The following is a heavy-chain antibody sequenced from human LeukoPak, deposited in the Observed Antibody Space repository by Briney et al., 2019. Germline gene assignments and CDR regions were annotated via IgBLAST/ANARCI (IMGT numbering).Heavy chain of an antibody. CDR1: GYSFTSYW. J-gene: IGHJ6*03. CDR2: IYPGDSDT. V-gene: IGHV5-51*01. CDR3: ARGPSSGKITLDYYYYYMDV. D-gene: IGHD1-26*01. Sequence: GESLKISCKGSGYSFTSYWIGWVRQMPGKGLEWMGIIYPGDSDTRYSPSFQGQVTISADKSISTAYLQWSSLKASDTAMYYCARGPSSGKITLDYYYYYMDVWGKGTTVTVSS.